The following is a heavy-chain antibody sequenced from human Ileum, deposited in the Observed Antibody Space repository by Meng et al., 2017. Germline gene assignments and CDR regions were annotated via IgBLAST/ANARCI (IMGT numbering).Heavy chain of an antibody. Sequence: QWQLERSGPGLGKTSGTLYLTCAGSGDCISTTNWWNWVRQPPGEGLEWIGEIYHSGLVNYNLSLKSRVTLSIDKSKNQFSLKLISVTAADTGVYYCAANSGKKMHSWGQGTLVTVSS. D-gene: IGHD4-23*01. V-gene: IGHV4-4*02. CDR3: AANSGKKMHS. J-gene: IGHJ4*02. CDR2: IYHSGLV. CDR1: GDCISTTNW.